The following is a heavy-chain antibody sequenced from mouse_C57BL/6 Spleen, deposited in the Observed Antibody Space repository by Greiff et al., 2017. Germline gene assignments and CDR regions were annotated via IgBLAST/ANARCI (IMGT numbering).Heavy chain of an antibody. Sequence: EVHLVESGGGLVKPGGSLKLSCAASGFTFSSYAMSWVRQTPEKRLEWVATISDGGSYTYYPDNVKGRFTISRDNAKNNLYLQMSHLKSEDTAMYYCARVGYYGSSYGYFDVWGTGTTVTVSS. CDR2: ISDGGSYT. D-gene: IGHD1-1*01. CDR3: ARVGYYGSSYGYFDV. J-gene: IGHJ1*03. V-gene: IGHV5-4*01. CDR1: GFTFSSYA.